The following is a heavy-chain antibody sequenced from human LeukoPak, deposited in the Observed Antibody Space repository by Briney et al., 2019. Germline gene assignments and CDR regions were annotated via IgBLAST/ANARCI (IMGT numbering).Heavy chain of an antibody. CDR2: IKQDGSEK. J-gene: IGHJ6*02. V-gene: IGHV3-7*01. D-gene: IGHD1-26*01. CDR3: AVYPHGSYYYYGMDV. CDR1: GFIFSNYW. Sequence: GGSLRLSCAASGFIFSNYWMSWVRQAPEKGLEWVANIKQDGSEKYYVDSVKGRFTISRDDAKNSLYLQMDSLRAEDTAVYYCAVYPHGSYYYYGMDVWGQGTTVTVSS.